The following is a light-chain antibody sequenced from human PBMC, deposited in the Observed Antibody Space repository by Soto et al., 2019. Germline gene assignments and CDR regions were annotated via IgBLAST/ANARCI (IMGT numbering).Light chain of an antibody. J-gene: IGKJ1*01. CDR1: QSISRY. V-gene: IGKV1-39*01. Sequence: DIQMTQPPSSLSASVGDRVTITCRASQSISRYLNWYQQKPGKAPKLLIYTASNLHSGVPSSFSGSGFGTDFTLTISSLQSEDFATYYCQQSYTAPPTFGQGTKVDIK. CDR2: TAS. CDR3: QQSYTAPPT.